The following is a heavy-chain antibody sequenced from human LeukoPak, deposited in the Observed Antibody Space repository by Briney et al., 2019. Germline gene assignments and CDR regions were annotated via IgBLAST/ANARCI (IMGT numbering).Heavy chain of an antibody. J-gene: IGHJ4*02. CDR2: ISDSGGRT. D-gene: IGHD3-22*01. CDR3: AKRGVVIRVILVGFHKEAYYFDS. Sequence: GGSPRLSCAVSGITLSNYGMSWVRQAPGKGLEWVAGISDSGGRTKYADSVKGRFTISRDSSKNTLYLQMNSLRAEDTAVYFCAKRGVVIRVILVGFHKEAYYFDSWGQGALVTVSS. CDR1: GITLSNYG. V-gene: IGHV3-23*01.